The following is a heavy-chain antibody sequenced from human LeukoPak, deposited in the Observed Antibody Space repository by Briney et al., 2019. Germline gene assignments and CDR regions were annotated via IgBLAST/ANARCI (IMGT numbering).Heavy chain of an antibody. Sequence: ASVKVSCKASGYTFTGYYMHWVRQAPGQGLEWMGWINPNSGGTNYAQKFQGRVTMTRDTSISTAYMELSRLRSDDTAVYYCARDPNVVVTAIGWFDPWGQGTLVTVSS. CDR3: ARDPNVVVTAIGWFDP. CDR1: GYTFTGYY. J-gene: IGHJ5*02. V-gene: IGHV1-2*02. CDR2: INPNSGGT. D-gene: IGHD2-21*02.